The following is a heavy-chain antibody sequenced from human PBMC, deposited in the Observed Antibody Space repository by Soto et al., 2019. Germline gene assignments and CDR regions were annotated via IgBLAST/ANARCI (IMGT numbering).Heavy chain of an antibody. J-gene: IGHJ4*02. D-gene: IGHD1-26*01. CDR2: ISYDGSNK. CDR1: GFTFSSYG. Sequence: GGSLRLSCAASGFTFSSYGMHWVRQAPGKGLEWVAVISYDGSNKYYADSVKGRFTISRDNSKNTLYLQMNSLRAEDTAVYYCAKSLRGSYPFDYWGQGTLVTVSS. CDR3: AKSLRGSYPFDY. V-gene: IGHV3-30*18.